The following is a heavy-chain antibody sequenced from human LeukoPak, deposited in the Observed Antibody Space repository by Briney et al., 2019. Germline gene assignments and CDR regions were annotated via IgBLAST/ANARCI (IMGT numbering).Heavy chain of an antibody. Sequence: SETLSLTCAVYGGSFSGYYWSWIRQPPGKGLEWIGEINHSGSTNYNPSLKSRVTISVDTSKNQFSLKLSSVTAADTAVYYWAGSAESGIVLVPPAIRGFEQFDYWGQGTLVTVSS. CDR2: INHSGST. CDR1: GGSFSGYY. D-gene: IGHD2-2*02. CDR3: AGSAESGIVLVPPAIRGFEQFDY. J-gene: IGHJ4*02. V-gene: IGHV4-34*01.